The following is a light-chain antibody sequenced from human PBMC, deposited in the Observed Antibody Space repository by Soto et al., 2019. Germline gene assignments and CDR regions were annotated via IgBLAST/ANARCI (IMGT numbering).Light chain of an antibody. V-gene: IGKV3-20*01. CDR3: QQYGSSPWA. CDR1: QSVSSSY. J-gene: IGKJ1*01. CDR2: GAS. Sequence: EIVLTPSPGTLSFSPGERATLSFRASQSVSSSYLAWYQQKPGQAPRLLIYGASSRATGIPDRFSGSGSGTGFTLTISRLEPEDFAVYYCQQYGSSPWAFGQGTKVDIK.